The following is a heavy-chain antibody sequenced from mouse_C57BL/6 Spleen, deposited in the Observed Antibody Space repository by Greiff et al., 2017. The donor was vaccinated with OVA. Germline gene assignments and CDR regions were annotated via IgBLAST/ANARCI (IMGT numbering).Heavy chain of an antibody. Sequence: QVQLQQPGAELVKPGASVKLSCKASGYTFTSYWMHWVKQRPGQGLEWIGMIHPNSGSTNYNEKFKSKATLTVDKSSSTAYMQLSSLTSEDSAVYYCARTGDGHYFDYWGQGTTLTVSS. D-gene: IGHD2-3*01. J-gene: IGHJ2*01. V-gene: IGHV1-64*01. CDR1: GYTFTSYW. CDR2: IHPNSGST. CDR3: ARTGDGHYFDY.